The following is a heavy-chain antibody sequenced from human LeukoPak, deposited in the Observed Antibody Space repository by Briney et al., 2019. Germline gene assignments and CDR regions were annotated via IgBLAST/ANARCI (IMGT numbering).Heavy chain of an antibody. J-gene: IGHJ6*03. V-gene: IGHV3-11*01. Sequence: GGSLRLSCAASGFTFSDYYMSWLRQAPGKGLEWVSYISSSGSTIYYADSVKGRFTISRDNAKNSLYLQMNSLRAEDTAVYYCARVSMEWYYYYYYYMDVWGKGTTVTVSS. D-gene: IGHD3-3*01. CDR1: GFTFSDYY. CDR3: ARVSMEWYYYYYYYMDV. CDR2: ISSSGSTI.